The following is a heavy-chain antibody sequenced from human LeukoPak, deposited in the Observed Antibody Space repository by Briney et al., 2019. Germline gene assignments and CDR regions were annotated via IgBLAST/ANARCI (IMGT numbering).Heavy chain of an antibody. J-gene: IGHJ4*01. D-gene: IGHD6-13*01. Sequence: SEALSLTCTVAGGSISSYYWSWIRQPPGKGLEWIGYIYYSGSTNYNPSLMSRVTISVDMSKNLFSMKVSSVTAADTAVYYCARGSSWPYYFDYWGQEPWSPSPQ. V-gene: IGHV4-59*08. CDR3: ARGSSWPYYFDY. CDR1: GGSISSYY. CDR2: IYYSGST.